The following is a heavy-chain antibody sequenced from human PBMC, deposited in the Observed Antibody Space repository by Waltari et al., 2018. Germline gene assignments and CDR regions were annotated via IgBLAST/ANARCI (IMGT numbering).Heavy chain of an antibody. CDR1: GDSVSNYY. CDR2: VFRSEST. D-gene: IGHD1-1*01. V-gene: IGHV4-59*02. CDR3: ARGSSAGAGTMYFDY. J-gene: IGHJ4*02. Sequence: QVQLQESGPGLVKPSETLSLTCTVSGDSVSNYYWSWIRQSPGKGLEWIGYVFRSESTKYNPSLRSRVTISVDTSKNQFSLKMTAVSAADTAIYYCARGSSAGAGTMYFDYWGRGTLVTVSS.